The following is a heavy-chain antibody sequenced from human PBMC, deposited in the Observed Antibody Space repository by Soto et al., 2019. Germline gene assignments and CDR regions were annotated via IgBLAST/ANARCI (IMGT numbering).Heavy chain of an antibody. CDR2: IIPIFGTA. V-gene: IGHV1-69*06. D-gene: IGHD6-13*01. CDR3: ARSAAGIAADDDYWYFDL. Sequence: QVQLVQSGAEVKKPGSSVKVSCKASGGTFSSYAISWVRQAPGQGLEWMGGIIPIFGTANYAQKFQGRVTITADKSTSPAYMELSSLRSEDTAVYYCARSAAGIAADDDYWYFDLWGRGTLVTVSS. J-gene: IGHJ2*01. CDR1: GGTFSSYA.